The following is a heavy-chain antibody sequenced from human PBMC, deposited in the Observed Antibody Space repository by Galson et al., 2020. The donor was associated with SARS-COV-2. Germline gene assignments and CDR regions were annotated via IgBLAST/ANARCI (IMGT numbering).Heavy chain of an antibody. V-gene: IGHV3-23*01. Sequence: SSYAMSWVRQAPVKGLEWVSAISGIVGSTYYSDSVKGRFTISRDNSKNTLYLQMNILRAEDTAVYYCAKAGSSWYPYYFDYWGQVILVTVSS. CDR1: SSYA. CDR2: ISGIVGST. J-gene: IGHJ4*02. D-gene: IGHD6-13*01. CDR3: AKAGSSWYPYYFDY.